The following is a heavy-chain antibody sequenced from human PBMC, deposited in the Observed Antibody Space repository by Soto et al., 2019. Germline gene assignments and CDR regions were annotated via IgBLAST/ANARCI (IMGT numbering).Heavy chain of an antibody. J-gene: IGHJ6*02. CDR1: GFTFSTYA. V-gene: IGHV3-23*01. D-gene: IGHD3-22*01. CDR2: ISGSGGIT. CDR3: AKEFYDTTGYSDV. Sequence: GGSLRLSCAASGFTFSTYAMSWVRQAPGKGLEWVSVISGSGGITYYADSVKGRFTISXXXXXXTXYXQXXXLRAXDTAVYYCAKEFYDTTGYSDVWGQGTTVTV.